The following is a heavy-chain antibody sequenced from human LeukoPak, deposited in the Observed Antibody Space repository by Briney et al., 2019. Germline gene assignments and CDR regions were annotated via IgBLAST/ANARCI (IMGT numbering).Heavy chain of an antibody. CDR1: GFTFSSYW. V-gene: IGHV3-74*01. D-gene: IGHD3-16*02. Sequence: PGGSLRLSCAASGFTFSSYWMHWVRQAPGKGLVWVSRINSDGSSTTYADSVKGRFTISRDNSKNTLSLQMNSLRAEDTAVYYCAKASIYVYYGMDVWGQGTTVIVSS. CDR3: AKASIYVYYGMDV. J-gene: IGHJ6*02. CDR2: INSDGSST.